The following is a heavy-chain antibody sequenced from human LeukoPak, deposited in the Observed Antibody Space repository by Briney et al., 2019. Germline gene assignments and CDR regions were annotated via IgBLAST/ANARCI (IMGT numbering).Heavy chain of an antibody. Sequence: GGSLRLSCTVSGFTFYDSTMHWGRQAPGKGLEWVSLISWDGGSTYYADSVKGRFTISRDNSKNSLYLQMNRLRTEDNALYYCPKTADAHSVYDLCDYGSQGTLVTVSS. D-gene: IGHD5/OR15-5a*01. J-gene: IGHJ4*02. CDR1: GFTFYDST. CDR2: ISWDGGST. CDR3: PKTADAHSVYDLCDY. V-gene: IGHV3-43*01.